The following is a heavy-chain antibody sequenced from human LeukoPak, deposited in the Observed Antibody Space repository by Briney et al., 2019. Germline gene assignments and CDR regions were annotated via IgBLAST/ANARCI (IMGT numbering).Heavy chain of an antibody. D-gene: IGHD3-3*01. CDR2: IYASGST. V-gene: IGHV4-61*02. J-gene: IGHJ4*02. CDR1: GGSLSSGTDY. CDR3: ARSGYSNFDY. Sequence: SETLSLTCTVSGGSLSSGTDYWSWIRQSAGKGLEWIGRIYASGSTNYNPSLKSRVTISVDTSKNQFSLKLSSVTAADTAVYYCARSGYSNFDYWGQGTLVTVSS.